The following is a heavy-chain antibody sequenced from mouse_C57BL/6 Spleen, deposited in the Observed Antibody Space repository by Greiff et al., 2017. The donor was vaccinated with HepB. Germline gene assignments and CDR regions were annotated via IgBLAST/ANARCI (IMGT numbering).Heavy chain of an antibody. CDR1: EYEFPSHD. V-gene: IGHV5-2*01. CDR2: INSDGGST. Sequence: EVKLMESGGGLVQPGESLKLSCESNEYEFPSHDMSWVRKTPEKRLELVAAINSDGGSTYYPDTMERRFIISRDNTKKTLYLQMSSLRSEDTALYYCARQAYYSNYGYFDVWGTGTTVTVSS. J-gene: IGHJ1*03. CDR3: ARQAYYSNYGYFDV. D-gene: IGHD2-5*01.